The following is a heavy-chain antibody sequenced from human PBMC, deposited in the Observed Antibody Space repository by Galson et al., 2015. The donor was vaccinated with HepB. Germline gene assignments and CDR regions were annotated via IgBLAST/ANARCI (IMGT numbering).Heavy chain of an antibody. D-gene: IGHD3-10*01. V-gene: IGHV3-30-3*01. CDR2: ISYDGSNK. Sequence: SLRLSCAASGFTFSSYAMHWVRQAPGKGLEWVAVISYDGSNKYYADSVKGRFTISRDNSKNTLYLQMNSLRAEDTAVYYCASTTMVRAAGYGMDVWGQGTTVTVSS. CDR3: ASTTMVRAAGYGMDV. J-gene: IGHJ6*02. CDR1: GFTFSSYA.